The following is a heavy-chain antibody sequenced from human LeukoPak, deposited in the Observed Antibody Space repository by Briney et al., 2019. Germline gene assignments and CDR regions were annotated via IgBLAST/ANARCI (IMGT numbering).Heavy chain of an antibody. V-gene: IGHV3-15*01. CDR3: TTDIMVVTATYY. D-gene: IGHD2-21*02. CDR2: IKSKTDGGTT. J-gene: IGHJ4*02. CDR1: GFTFSNAW. Sequence: GGSLRLSCAASGFTFSNAWMSWVRQAPGKGLEWVGRIKSKTDGGTTDYAAPVKGRFTISRDDSKNTLYLQMNSLKTEDTAVYYCTTDIMVVTATYYWGQGTLVTVSS.